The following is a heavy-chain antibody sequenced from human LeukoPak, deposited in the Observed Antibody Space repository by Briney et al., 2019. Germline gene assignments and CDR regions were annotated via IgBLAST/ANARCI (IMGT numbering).Heavy chain of an antibody. CDR3: ARGKSGYIFGPLDS. V-gene: IGHV3-53*01. D-gene: IGHD5-18*01. Sequence: PGGSLTLSCAASGFTVSSNSMSWVRQAPGKGLEWVSVINSGGGTYYTDSVKGRFTISRDNSKNTLYLQMNSLRAEDTAVYFCARGKSGYIFGPLDSWGQGTLVTVSS. CDR1: GFTVSSNS. CDR2: INSGGGT. J-gene: IGHJ4*02.